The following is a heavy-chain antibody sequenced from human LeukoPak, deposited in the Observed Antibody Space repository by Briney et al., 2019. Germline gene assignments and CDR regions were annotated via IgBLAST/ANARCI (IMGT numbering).Heavy chain of an antibody. CDR3: ARRVAGAGRNHFDD. CDR2: IYYSGSA. Sequence: SETLSLTCTVAGGSIFTTSYYWDWIRQSPGKGLEWIGSIYYSGSAYHSPSLKSRLTVSVDTSKNQFSLRLTSVTAADTAVYYCARRVAGAGRNHFDDWGQGTLVTVSS. D-gene: IGHD6-19*01. CDR1: GGSIFTTSYY. J-gene: IGHJ4*02. V-gene: IGHV4-39*01.